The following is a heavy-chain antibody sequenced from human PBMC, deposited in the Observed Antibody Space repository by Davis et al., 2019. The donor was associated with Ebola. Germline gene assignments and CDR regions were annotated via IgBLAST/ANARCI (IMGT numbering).Heavy chain of an antibody. D-gene: IGHD2-21*01. CDR3: ARHMEPHMVVPSFDY. J-gene: IGHJ4*02. CDR2: TLYSVYT. Sequence: SETLSLTCTVSGGSITSTSYSWGWFRQPPGTGLEYIASTLYSVYTYYNPSLKSRVTISIDTSRNQFSLRLGSVTAADAAIYYCARHMEPHMVVPSFDYWGQGTLVTASS. CDR1: GGSITSTSYS. V-gene: IGHV4-39*01.